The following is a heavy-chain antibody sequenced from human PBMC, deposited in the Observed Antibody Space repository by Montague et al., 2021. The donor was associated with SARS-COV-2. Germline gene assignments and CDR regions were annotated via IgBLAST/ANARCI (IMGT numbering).Heavy chain of an antibody. CDR3: AREGLSGSYYGFLDY. Sequence: SLRLSCAASGFAFSTYAMSWVRQAPGKGLEWVAVISYDGSNKYYSDPSNGRFTISRDNSKNTLYLQMNSLRAEDTAVYYCAREGLSGSYYGFLDYWGQGTLVTVSS. CDR1: GFAFSTYA. V-gene: IGHV3-30-3*01. D-gene: IGHD3-10*01. CDR2: ISYDGSNK. J-gene: IGHJ4*02.